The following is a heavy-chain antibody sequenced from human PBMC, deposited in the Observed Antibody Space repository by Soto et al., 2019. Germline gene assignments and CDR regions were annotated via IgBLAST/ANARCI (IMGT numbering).Heavy chain of an antibody. V-gene: IGHV4-30-2*01. CDR1: GCSISRGGYS. Sequence: SETLSLTSALSGCSISRGGYSWRWIRQPPGKGLEWIGYIYHSGSTYYNPSLKSRVTISVDRSKNQFSLKLSSVTAADTAVYYCARVPDRWGQGTLVTVSS. CDR3: ARVPDR. J-gene: IGHJ5*02. D-gene: IGHD2-2*01. CDR2: IYHSGST.